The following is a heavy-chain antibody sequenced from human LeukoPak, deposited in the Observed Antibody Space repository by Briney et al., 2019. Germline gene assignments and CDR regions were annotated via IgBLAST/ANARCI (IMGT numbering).Heavy chain of an antibody. CDR3: AGGPPDDYDYVWGSYRYAFDI. CDR2: IYSGGST. D-gene: IGHD3-16*02. Sequence: ETLSLTCAVYGGSFSGYYWSWIRQPPGKGLEWVSVIYSGGSTYYADSVKGRFTISRHNSKNTLYLQMNSLRAEDTAVYYCAGGPPDDYDYVWGSYRYAFDIWGQGTMVTVSS. J-gene: IGHJ3*02. CDR1: GGSFSGYY. V-gene: IGHV3-53*04.